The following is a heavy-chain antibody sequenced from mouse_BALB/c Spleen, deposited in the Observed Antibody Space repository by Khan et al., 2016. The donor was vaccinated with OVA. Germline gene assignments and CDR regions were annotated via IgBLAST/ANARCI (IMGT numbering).Heavy chain of an antibody. V-gene: IGHV1S56*01. J-gene: IGHJ3*01. CDR2: MFPGDGST. CDR3: ARGGYGGFAY. Sequence: QIQLVQSGAELVKPGASVKLSCKASGYTFTSYDINWVRQRPEQGLEWIGWMFPGDGSTKYNENFKGKATLTTDKSSSTAYMQRSRLPSEDYGASFGARGGYGGFAYWGQGTLVTVSA. CDR1: GYTFTSYD. D-gene: IGHD2-14*01.